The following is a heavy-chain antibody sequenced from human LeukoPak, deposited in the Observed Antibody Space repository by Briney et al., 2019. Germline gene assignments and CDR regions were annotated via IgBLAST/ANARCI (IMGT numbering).Heavy chain of an antibody. Sequence: RASVKVSCKASGGTFSSYAISWVRQAPGQGLEWMGGIIPIFGTANYAQKFQGRVTITADESTSTAYMELSSLRSEDTAVYYCARGRSSSWYRTPSDAFDIWGQGTMVTVSS. CDR1: GGTFSSYA. J-gene: IGHJ3*02. D-gene: IGHD6-13*01. V-gene: IGHV1-69*13. CDR3: ARGRSSSWYRTPSDAFDI. CDR2: IIPIFGTA.